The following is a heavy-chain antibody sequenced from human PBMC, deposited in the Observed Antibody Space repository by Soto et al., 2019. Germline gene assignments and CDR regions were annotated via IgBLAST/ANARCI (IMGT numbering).Heavy chain of an antibody. CDR1: GFTFTSSA. J-gene: IGHJ3*02. CDR3: AAVPYYDFWSGYPVDAFDI. Sequence: GASVKVSCKASGFTFTSSAMQWVRQARGQRLEWIGWIVVGSGNTNYAQKFQERVTITRDMSTSTAYMELSGLRSEDTAVYYCAAVPYYDFWSGYPVDAFDIWGQGTMVTVSS. CDR2: IVVGSGNT. V-gene: IGHV1-58*02. D-gene: IGHD3-3*01.